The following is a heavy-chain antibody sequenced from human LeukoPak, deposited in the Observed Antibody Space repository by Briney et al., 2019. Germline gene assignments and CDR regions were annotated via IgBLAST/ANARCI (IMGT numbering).Heavy chain of an antibody. Sequence: HAGGSLRLSCAASGFTFSSYWMHWVRQAPGKGLVWGSRINNDESSRNYADSVKGRFTISRDNAKNTLYLQMNSLRAEDTAVYYCTRVTAVTTIWGQGTLVTVSS. J-gene: IGHJ4*02. D-gene: IGHD4-17*01. V-gene: IGHV3-74*01. CDR1: GFTFSSYW. CDR2: INNDESSR. CDR3: TRVTAVTTI.